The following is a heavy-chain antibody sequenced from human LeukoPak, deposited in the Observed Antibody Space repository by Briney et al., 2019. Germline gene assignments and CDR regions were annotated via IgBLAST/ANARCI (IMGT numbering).Heavy chain of an antibody. CDR2: FDPEGGET. CDR1: GYTLTELS. V-gene: IGHV1-24*01. D-gene: IGHD6-19*01. Sequence: ASVKVSCKVSGYTLTELSMHWVRQAPGKGLEWMGGFDPEGGETIYAQKFQGRVTMTEDTSTDTAYMELSSLRSEDTAVYYCATDLISSGWSIFDYWGQGTLVTVSS. J-gene: IGHJ4*02. CDR3: ATDLISSGWSIFDY.